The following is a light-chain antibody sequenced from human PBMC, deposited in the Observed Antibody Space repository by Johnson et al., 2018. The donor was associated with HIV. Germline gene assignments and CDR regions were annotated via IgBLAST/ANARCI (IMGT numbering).Light chain of an antibody. Sequence: QAVLTQPPSVSAAPGQKVTISCSGTSSNIGNNYVSWYQQLPGTAPKLLISENSTRPSGTPDRFSGSKSGTSATLGITGLQTGDEADYYCGTWDSSLSAPYVFGTGTTVTVL. CDR1: SSNIGNNY. J-gene: IGLJ1*01. CDR3: GTWDSSLSAPYV. CDR2: ENS. V-gene: IGLV1-51*02.